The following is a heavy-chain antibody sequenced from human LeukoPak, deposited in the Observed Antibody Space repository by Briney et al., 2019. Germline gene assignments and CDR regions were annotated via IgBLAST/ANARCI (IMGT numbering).Heavy chain of an antibody. Sequence: ASVKVSCKASGYAFTCYDINWVRQATGQGLEWMGWMNPNSGNTGYAQKFQGRVTMARNTSISTAYMELSSLRSEDTAVYYCARDGSGWYHWFDPWGQGTLVTVST. J-gene: IGHJ5*02. V-gene: IGHV1-8*01. CDR2: MNPNSGNT. CDR1: GYAFTCYD. CDR3: ARDGSGWYHWFDP. D-gene: IGHD6-19*01.